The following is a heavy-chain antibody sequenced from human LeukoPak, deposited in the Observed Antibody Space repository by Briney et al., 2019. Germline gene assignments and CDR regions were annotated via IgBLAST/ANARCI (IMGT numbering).Heavy chain of an antibody. D-gene: IGHD2-15*01. J-gene: IGHJ5*02. Sequence: PGGSLRLSCAASGFTFSSYGMSWVRQAPGKGLEWVAYIKQDGSEKYYVDSVKGRFTISRDNAKNSLYLQMNSLRAEDTAVYYCARDSHCSGGSCYPQNWFDPWGQGTLVTVSS. CDR3: ARDSHCSGGSCYPQNWFDP. V-gene: IGHV3-7*01. CDR2: IKQDGSEK. CDR1: GFTFSSYG.